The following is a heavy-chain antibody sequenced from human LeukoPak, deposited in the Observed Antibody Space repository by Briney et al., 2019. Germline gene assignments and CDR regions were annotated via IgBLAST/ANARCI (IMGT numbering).Heavy chain of an antibody. CDR3: TRADYDILTGYYPSFGY. J-gene: IGHJ4*02. CDR2: INPSGGST. Sequence: GASVKVSCKASGYTFTSYYMHWVRQAPGQGLEWMGIINPSGGSTSYVQKFQGRVTMTRDTSTSTVYMELSSLRSEDTAVYYCTRADYDILTGYYPSFGYWGQGTLVTVSS. D-gene: IGHD3-9*01. V-gene: IGHV1-46*03. CDR1: GYTFTSYY.